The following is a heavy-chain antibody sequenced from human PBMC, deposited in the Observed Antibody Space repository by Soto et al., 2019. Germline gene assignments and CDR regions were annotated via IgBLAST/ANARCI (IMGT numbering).Heavy chain of an antibody. J-gene: IGHJ4*02. Sequence: PADTLSLTFAVYGWSFSGYYWSWVRQPPGKGLEWIGEINHSGSTNYNPSLKSRVTISVDTSKNQFSLKLSSVTAADTAVYYCARGLVNIAACLCGGVKGPKFDSLCQGTLVSISS. D-gene: IGHD6-6*01. CDR3: ARGLVNIAACLCGGVKGPKFDS. CDR1: GWSFSGYY. V-gene: IGHV4-34*01. CDR2: INHSGST.